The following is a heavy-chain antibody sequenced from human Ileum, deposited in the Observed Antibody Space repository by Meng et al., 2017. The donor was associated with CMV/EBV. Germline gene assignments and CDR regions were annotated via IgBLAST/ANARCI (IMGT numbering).Heavy chain of an antibody. CDR1: GYTFTGYY. V-gene: IGHV1-2*02. CDR2: INPNSGGT. Sequence: ASVKVSCKASGYTFTGYYMHWVRQAPGQGLEWMGWINPNSGGTNYAQKFQGRVTMTRDTSISTAYMELSRLRSDDTAVYYCARDSVPAFYYYYGMDVWGQGTTVTFSS. D-gene: IGHD2-2*01. J-gene: IGHJ6*02. CDR3: ARDSVPAFYYYYGMDV.